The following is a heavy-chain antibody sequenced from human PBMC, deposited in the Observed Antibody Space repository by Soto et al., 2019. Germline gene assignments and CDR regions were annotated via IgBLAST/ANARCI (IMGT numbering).Heavy chain of an antibody. D-gene: IGHD2-15*01. CDR1: GFTFSSYC. Sequence: EVQLVESGGVLVQPGGSLRLSCAASGFTFSSYCMHWVRQAPGKGLVWVSRINSDGSSTSYADSVKGRFTISRDNAKKTLYLQMSSLRAEDTAVYYCVRTSLVVAAATREDYWGQGTLVTVSS. V-gene: IGHV3-74*01. CDR3: VRTSLVVAAATREDY. CDR2: INSDGSST. J-gene: IGHJ4*02.